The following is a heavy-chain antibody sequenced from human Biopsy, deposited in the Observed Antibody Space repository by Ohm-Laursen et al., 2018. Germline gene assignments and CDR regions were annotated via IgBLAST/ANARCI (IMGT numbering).Heavy chain of an antibody. D-gene: IGHD6-6*01. Sequence: ASVKVSCNASGYSFSTYDVNWVRQARGQGLEWMGWMIPSSGKTGYTQRFQGRVTLTMNTSISTAYMELSGLRSEDTAVYFCARGYSRRVSIFEASIYWFDTWGQGTLVTVSS. J-gene: IGHJ5*02. V-gene: IGHV1-8*01. CDR3: ARGYSRRVSIFEASIYWFDT. CDR2: MIPSSGKT. CDR1: GYSFSTYD.